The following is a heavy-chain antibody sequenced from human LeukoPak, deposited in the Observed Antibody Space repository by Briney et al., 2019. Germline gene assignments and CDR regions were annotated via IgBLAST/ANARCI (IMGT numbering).Heavy chain of an antibody. CDR2: INTNTGNP. Sequence: GASVKVSGKASGYTFTSYAMNWVRQAPGQGLEWMGWINTNTGNPTYAQGFTGRFVFSLDTSVSTAYLQISSLKAEDTAVYYCARALRYYYGSGSPYYYYYYGMDVWGQGTTVTVSS. D-gene: IGHD3-10*01. CDR3: ARALRYYYGSGSPYYYYYYGMDV. J-gene: IGHJ6*02. CDR1: GYTFTSYA. V-gene: IGHV7-4-1*02.